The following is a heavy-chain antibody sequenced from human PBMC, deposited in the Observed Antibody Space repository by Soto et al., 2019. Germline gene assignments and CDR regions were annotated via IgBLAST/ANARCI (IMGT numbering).Heavy chain of an antibody. CDR2: IYYSGST. D-gene: IGHD2-15*01. J-gene: IGHJ6*02. Sequence: TLSLTCTVSGGSSSSGGYYWSWIRQHPGKGLEWIGYIYYSGSTYYNPSLKSRVTISVDTSKNQFSLKLSSVTAADTAVYYCARDYCSGGSCYPNNYYYYYGMDVWGQGTTVTVSS. V-gene: IGHV4-31*03. CDR1: GGSSSSGGYY. CDR3: ARDYCSGGSCYPNNYYYYYGMDV.